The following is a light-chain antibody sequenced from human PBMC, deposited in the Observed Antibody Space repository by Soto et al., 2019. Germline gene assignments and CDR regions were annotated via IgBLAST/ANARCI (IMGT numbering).Light chain of an antibody. CDR2: GAS. V-gene: IGKV3-20*01. J-gene: IGKJ3*01. CDR1: QSVSSSY. Sequence: EIVLTQSPGTLSLSPGERATLSCRASQSVSSSYLAWYQQKPGQAPRLLIYGASSRATGIPDRFSGSGSGTDVTLTISRLEPDDFAVYYCQQYGSSPVTFGPGTKVDIK. CDR3: QQYGSSPVT.